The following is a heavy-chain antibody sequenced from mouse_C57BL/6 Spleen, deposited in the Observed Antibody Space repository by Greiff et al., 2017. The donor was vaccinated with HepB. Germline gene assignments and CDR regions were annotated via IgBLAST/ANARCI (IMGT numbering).Heavy chain of an antibody. D-gene: IGHD3-2*02. CDR2: IYPRSGNT. CDR1: GYTFTSYG. Sequence: VQLVESGAELARPGASVKLSCKASGYTFTSYGISWVKQRTGQGLEWIGEIYPRSGNTYYNEKFKGKATLTADKSSSTAYMELRSLTSEDSAVYFCARGETAQARFAYWGQGTLVTVSA. CDR3: ARGETAQARFAY. V-gene: IGHV1-81*01. J-gene: IGHJ3*01.